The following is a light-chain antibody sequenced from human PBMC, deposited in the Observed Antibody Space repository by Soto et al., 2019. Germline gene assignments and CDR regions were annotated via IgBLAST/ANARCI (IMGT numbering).Light chain of an antibody. V-gene: IGKV1-39*01. Sequence: DIQRTQSPSSLSASVGDSVTITCRASQSISNYLNWYQQTPGKAPKFRIYAASSLQSGVPSRFRGSGSGTDCTLTISSLQPEDFATYYGEQSYSTPRTFGGGTKVEIK. CDR3: EQSYSTPRT. J-gene: IGKJ4*01. CDR1: QSISNY. CDR2: AAS.